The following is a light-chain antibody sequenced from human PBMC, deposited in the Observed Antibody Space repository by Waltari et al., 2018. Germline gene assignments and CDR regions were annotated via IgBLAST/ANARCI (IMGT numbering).Light chain of an antibody. Sequence: QSALTQPASVSGSPGHTITTPCTGARTALGGYAYVSWFQQPPATAPKPIIYDVNIRPSGISARFSGSKSGNTASLTISGLQADDESDYHCSSYTSSNTWVFGGGTRLTVL. CDR1: RTALGGYAY. V-gene: IGLV2-14*03. CDR2: DVN. J-gene: IGLJ3*02. CDR3: SSYTSSNTWV.